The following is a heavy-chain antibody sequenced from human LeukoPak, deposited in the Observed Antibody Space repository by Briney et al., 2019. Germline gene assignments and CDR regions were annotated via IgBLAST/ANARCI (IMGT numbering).Heavy chain of an antibody. CDR3: ARDSMATTSWFDP. CDR1: GGSISSSSYY. D-gene: IGHD4-17*01. CDR2: IYYSGST. V-gene: IGHV4-39*07. Sequence: SETLSLTCTVSGGSISSSSYYWGWIRQPPGKGLEWIGSIYYSGSTYYNPSLKSRVTISVDTSKNQFSLKLSSVTAADTAVYYCARDSMATTSWFDPWGQGTLVTVSS. J-gene: IGHJ5*02.